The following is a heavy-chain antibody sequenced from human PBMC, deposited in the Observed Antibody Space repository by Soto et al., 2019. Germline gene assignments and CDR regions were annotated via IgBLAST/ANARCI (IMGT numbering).Heavy chain of an antibody. D-gene: IGHD3-16*01. CDR3: ARGGTPIDY. CDR1: GYTFTNFG. J-gene: IGHJ4*02. CDR2: ISAYNGNT. V-gene: IGHV1-18*01. Sequence: QVQLVQSGAEVKKPGASVKVSCKTSGYTFTNFGLSWVRQAPGQGLEWMGWISAYNGNTNYAQNFQGRVTMTTDTPTSTDYMELRSLRSDDTAVYYWARGGTPIDYWGQGTLVTVSS.